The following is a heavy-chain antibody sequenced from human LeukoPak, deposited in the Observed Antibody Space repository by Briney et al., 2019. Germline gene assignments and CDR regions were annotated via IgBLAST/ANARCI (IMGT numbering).Heavy chain of an antibody. CDR3: AREAASSSWYYNWFDP. D-gene: IGHD6-13*01. J-gene: IGHJ5*02. Sequence: GVSLRLSCAASGFTFSSYSMNWVRQAPGKGLEWVSSISSSSSYIYYADSVKGRFTISRDNAKNSLYLQMNSLRAEDTAVYYCAREAASSSWYYNWFDPWGQGTLVTVSS. CDR2: ISSSSSYI. CDR1: GFTFSSYS. V-gene: IGHV3-21*01.